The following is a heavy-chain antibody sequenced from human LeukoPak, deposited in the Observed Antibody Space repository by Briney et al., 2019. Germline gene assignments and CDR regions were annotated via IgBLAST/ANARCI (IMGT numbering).Heavy chain of an antibody. J-gene: IGHJ4*02. CDR2: ISYDGSNK. V-gene: IGHV3-30*18. Sequence: SGRSLGLSCAASGFTFSSYGMHWVRQAPGKGLEWVAVISYDGSNKYYADSVKGRFTISRDNSKNTLYLQMNSLRAEDTAVYYCAKERASRDDYWGQGTLVTVSP. CDR3: AKERASRDDY. CDR1: GFTFSSYG.